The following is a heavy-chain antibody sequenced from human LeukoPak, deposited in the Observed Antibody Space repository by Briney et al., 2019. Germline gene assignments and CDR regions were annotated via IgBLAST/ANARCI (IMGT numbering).Heavy chain of an antibody. CDR3: ARRDTYFDC. J-gene: IGHJ4*02. D-gene: IGHD5-24*01. CDR1: GFTFSSYW. V-gene: IGHV3-7*01. CDR2: IKQDGSEK. Sequence: PGGSLRLSCAASGFTFSSYWMSWVRQAPGKGLEWVANIKQDGSEKYYVDSVKGRFTISRDNAKDSVSLQMNSLRAEDAAVYYCARRDTYFDCWGQGTLVTVSS.